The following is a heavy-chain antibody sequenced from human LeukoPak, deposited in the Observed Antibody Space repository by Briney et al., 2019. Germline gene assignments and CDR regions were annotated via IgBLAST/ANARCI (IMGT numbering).Heavy chain of an antibody. CDR1: GDSISSYY. V-gene: IGHV4-4*09. CDR2: IYTSGST. CDR3: ARHRVLLLFGELLQLDV. J-gene: IGHJ6*04. D-gene: IGHD3-10*01. Sequence: PSETLSLTCTVSGDSISSYYWSWIRQPPGKGLEWIGYIYTSGSTNYNPSLKSRVTISVDASKNQFSLKLSSVTAADTAVYYCARHRVLLLFGELLQLDVWRKGTTVTVSP.